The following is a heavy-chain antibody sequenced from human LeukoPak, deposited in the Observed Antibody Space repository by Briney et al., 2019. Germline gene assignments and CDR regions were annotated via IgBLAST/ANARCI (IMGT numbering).Heavy chain of an antibody. CDR1: GFTFSSYS. CDR3: ARDGSLRY. J-gene: IGHJ4*02. V-gene: IGHV3-66*01. CDR2: IYSGGST. Sequence: PGGSLRLSCAASGFTFSSYSMNWVRQAPGKGLEWVSIIYSGGSTYYADSVKGRFTVSRDSSKNTLYLQMNSLRAEDTAVYYCARDGSLRYWGQGTLVTVSS.